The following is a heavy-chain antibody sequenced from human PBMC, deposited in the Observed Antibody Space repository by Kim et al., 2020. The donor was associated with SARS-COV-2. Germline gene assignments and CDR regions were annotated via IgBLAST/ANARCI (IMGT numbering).Heavy chain of an antibody. J-gene: IGHJ5*02. CDR2: IYYSGST. CDR3: ARLSGGSYPTANWFDP. D-gene: IGHD1-26*01. Sequence: SETLSLTCTVSGGSISSYYWSWIRQPPGKGLEWIGYIYYSGSTNYNPSLKSRVTISVDTSKNQFSLKLSSVTAADTAVYYCARLSGGSYPTANWFDPWGQGTLVTVSS. CDR1: GGSISSYY. V-gene: IGHV4-59*08.